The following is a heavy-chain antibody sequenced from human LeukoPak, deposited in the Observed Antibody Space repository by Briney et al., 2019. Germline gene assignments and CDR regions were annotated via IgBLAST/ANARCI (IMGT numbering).Heavy chain of an antibody. D-gene: IGHD3-16*01. V-gene: IGHV4-39*07. CDR3: TRGAGWLIDY. Sequence: PSETLSLTCTVSGGSISSSSYYWGWIRQPPGKGLEWIGSIYYSGSTYYNPSLKSRVIISVDTSKNQFSLKLNSMTTADTAVYYCTRGAGWLIDYWGQGILVTVSS. CDR1: GGSISSSSYY. J-gene: IGHJ4*02. CDR2: IYYSGST.